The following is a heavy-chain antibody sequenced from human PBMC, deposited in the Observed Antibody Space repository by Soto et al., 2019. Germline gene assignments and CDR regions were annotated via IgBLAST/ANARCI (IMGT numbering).Heavy chain of an antibody. D-gene: IGHD6-19*01. Sequence: PGGSLRLSCAASGFTFSSYDMHWVRQATGKGLEWVSAIGTAGDTYYPGSVKGRFTISRENAKNSLYLQMNGLRAGDTAVYYCARSVAGTGWFDPWGQGTLVTVSS. J-gene: IGHJ5*02. V-gene: IGHV3-13*01. CDR3: ARSVAGTGWFDP. CDR1: GFTFSSYD. CDR2: IGTAGDT.